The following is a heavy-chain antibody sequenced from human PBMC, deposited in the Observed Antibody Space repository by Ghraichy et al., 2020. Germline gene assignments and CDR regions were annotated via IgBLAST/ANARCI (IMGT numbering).Heavy chain of an antibody. Sequence: SETLSLTCTVSGGSISSSSYYWGWIRQPPGKGLEWIGSIYYSGSTYYNPSLKSRVTISVDTSKNQFSLKLSSVTAADTAVYYCASLLGGYGSGSYYWGQGTLVTVSS. J-gene: IGHJ4*02. CDR2: IYYSGST. CDR1: GGSISSSSYY. CDR3: ASLLGGYGSGSYY. V-gene: IGHV4-39*07. D-gene: IGHD3-10*01.